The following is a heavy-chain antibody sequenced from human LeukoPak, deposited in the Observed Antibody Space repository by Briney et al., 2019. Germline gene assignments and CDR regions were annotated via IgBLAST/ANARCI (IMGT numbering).Heavy chain of an antibody. V-gene: IGHV3-64D*06. CDR3: VKDLFGTGSTSRGFDS. D-gene: IGHD2-2*01. J-gene: IGHJ4*02. CDR1: GFTFSTYT. Sequence: GGFLRLSCSASGFTFSTYTMHWVRQAPGKGLEYVSAVSSSGGSTYYADSVKGRFTISRDNSRNTLYLQMSSLRTKDTAVYYCVKDLFGTGSTSRGFDSWGQGTLVTVSS. CDR2: VSSSGGST.